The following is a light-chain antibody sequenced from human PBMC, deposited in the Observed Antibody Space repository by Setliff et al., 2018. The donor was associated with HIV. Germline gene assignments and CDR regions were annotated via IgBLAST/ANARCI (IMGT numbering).Light chain of an antibody. CDR2: DVT. V-gene: IGLV2-14*03. CDR3: SSYTSTTTYV. J-gene: IGLJ1*01. CDR1: SSDVGGFNY. Sequence: QSALTQPASVSGSPGQSIAISCTGTSSDVGGFNYVSWYQQHPGKAPKLMIYDVTNRPSGVSIRFSGTKSGNTASLTISGLQAEDEADYYCSSYTSTTTYVFGTGTKV.